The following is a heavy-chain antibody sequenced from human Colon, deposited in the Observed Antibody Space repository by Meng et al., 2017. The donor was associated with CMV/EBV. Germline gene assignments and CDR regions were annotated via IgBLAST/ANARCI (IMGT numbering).Heavy chain of an antibody. J-gene: IGHJ6*02. CDR2: IRYDGANK. CDR3: AKDDSNYGYYYGMDV. D-gene: IGHD4-11*01. CDR1: GFTFSSYG. V-gene: IGHV3-30*02. Sequence: GGSLRLSCAASGFTFSSYGMHWVRQAPGKGLEWLAFIRYDGANKYYADSVKGRFTISRDNSKNTLYLQMNSLRAEDTAVYYCAKDDSNYGYYYGMDVWGQGTTVTVSS.